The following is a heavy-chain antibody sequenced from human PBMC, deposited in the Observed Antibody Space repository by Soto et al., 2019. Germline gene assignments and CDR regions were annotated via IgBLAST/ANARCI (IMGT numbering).Heavy chain of an antibody. D-gene: IGHD1-26*01. CDR1: GFTFSSYG. Sequence: GGSLRLSCAASGFTFSSYGMHWVRQAPGKGLEWVAVISYDGSNKYYADSVKGRFTISRDNSKNTLYLQMNSLRAEDTAVYYCASDMYSGVMGARANTTTPDSWGQGTLVTVSS. CDR2: ISYDGSNK. J-gene: IGHJ5*01. V-gene: IGHV3-30*03. CDR3: ASDMYSGVMGARANTTTPDS.